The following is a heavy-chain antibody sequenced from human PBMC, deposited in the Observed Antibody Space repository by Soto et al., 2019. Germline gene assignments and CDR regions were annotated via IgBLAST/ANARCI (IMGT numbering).Heavy chain of an antibody. V-gene: IGHV4-59*08. J-gene: IGHJ6*02. CDR1: GGSISTYY. CDR3: ARQGFGVLHGLVDV. D-gene: IGHD3-10*01. CDR2: VYHSETT. Sequence: SETLSLTCTVSGGSISTYYWTWIRQSPGKGPEWIGYVYHSETTNYNPSLESRVTMSLDTSKNQFSLTLTSVTAADTAVYYCARQGFGVLHGLVDVWGQGTTVTVSS.